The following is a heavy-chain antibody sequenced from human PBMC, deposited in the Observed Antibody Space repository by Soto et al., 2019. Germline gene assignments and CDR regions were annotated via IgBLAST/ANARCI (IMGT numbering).Heavy chain of an antibody. J-gene: IGHJ4*02. Sequence: GGSLRLSCAASGFTFSTFWMHWVRQAPGKGLEWVASINQDGSAKYHVDPVKGRFTISRGNAKNSLYLQMSSLRVEDTALYSCARDPFHDSKGLFDYWGQGTLVTVSS. V-gene: IGHV3-7*01. CDR1: GFTFSTFW. CDR2: INQDGSAK. D-gene: IGHD3-22*01. CDR3: ARDPFHDSKGLFDY.